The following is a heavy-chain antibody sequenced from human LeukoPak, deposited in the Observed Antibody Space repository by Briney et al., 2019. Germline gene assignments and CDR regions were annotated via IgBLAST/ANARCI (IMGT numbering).Heavy chain of an antibody. Sequence: ESLKISCKGSGYSFTGYLITWVRQMPGKGLEWIGNIDPSDSYTNYSPSFQAHVTISADKSISTAYLQWSSLKASDTAMYYCARLHTSSWYFDLWGRGTPVIVSS. J-gene: IGHJ2*01. CDR3: ARLHTSSWYFDL. CDR2: IDPSDSYT. V-gene: IGHV5-10-1*01. CDR1: GYSFTGYL. D-gene: IGHD6-13*01.